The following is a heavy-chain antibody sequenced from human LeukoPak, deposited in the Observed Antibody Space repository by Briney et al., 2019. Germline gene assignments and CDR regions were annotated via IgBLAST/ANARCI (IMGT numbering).Heavy chain of an antibody. CDR3: AREYSRYSGTYYDY. CDR2: SNPNSGGT. Sequence: ASVKVSCKASGYTFTGHFIHWVRQAPGQGREWMGWSNPNSGGTNYAQKFQGRVTMTRDTSISTAYMELSRVRSDDTAVYYCAREYSRYSGTYYDYWGQGTLVTVSS. V-gene: IGHV1-2*02. J-gene: IGHJ4*02. D-gene: IGHD5-12*01. CDR1: GYTFTGHF.